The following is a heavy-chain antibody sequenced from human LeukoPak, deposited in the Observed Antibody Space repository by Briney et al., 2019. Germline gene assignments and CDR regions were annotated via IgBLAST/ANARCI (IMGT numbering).Heavy chain of an antibody. V-gene: IGHV3-30-3*01. CDR2: ISYDGSNK. Sequence: GGSLSLSCAASGFTFSSYAMHWVRQAPGKGLEWVAVISYDGSNKYYADSVKGRFTISRDNSKNTLYLQMNSLRAEDTAVYYCAREDSSSWVFDYWGQGTLVTVSS. J-gene: IGHJ4*02. CDR1: GFTFSSYA. D-gene: IGHD6-13*01. CDR3: AREDSSSWVFDY.